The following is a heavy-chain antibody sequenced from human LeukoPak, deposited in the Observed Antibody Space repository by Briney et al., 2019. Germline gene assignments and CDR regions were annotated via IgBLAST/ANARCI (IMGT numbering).Heavy chain of an antibody. CDR3: AVDTTGDY. V-gene: IGHV3-23*01. Sequence: PGGSLTLSCAASGLTFSHYVMSWLRQAPGKGLEWVSAISGSGGGTYYADSVKGRFTISRDNSKNTLYLQMNSLRADDTAVYYCAVDTTGDYWGQGTLVTVSS. D-gene: IGHD4-17*01. CDR1: GLTFSHYV. J-gene: IGHJ4*02. CDR2: ISGSGGGT.